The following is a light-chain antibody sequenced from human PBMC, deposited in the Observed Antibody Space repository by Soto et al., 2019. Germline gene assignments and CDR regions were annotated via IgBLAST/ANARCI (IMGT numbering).Light chain of an antibody. CDR3: SSYTTSTTPYV. Sequence: QSVLTQPASVSGSPGQSITISCTGASSDVGGYNYVSWYQQHPGKAPKLLIYEVTNRPSGVSNRFSGSKSGNTASLTISGLRAEDEADYYCSSYTTSTTPYVFGTGTKVTLL. CDR1: SSDVGGYNY. V-gene: IGLV2-14*01. CDR2: EVT. J-gene: IGLJ1*01.